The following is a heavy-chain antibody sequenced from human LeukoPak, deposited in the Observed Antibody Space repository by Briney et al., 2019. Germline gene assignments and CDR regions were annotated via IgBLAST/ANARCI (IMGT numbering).Heavy chain of an antibody. CDR2: INYSGTT. CDR3: ATPGKAAEGSFYYYGVDV. D-gene: IGHD6-13*01. Sequence: SETLSLTRTVSGGSISSTIYYWGWIRQPPGKGLEWIGSINYSGTTYYNPSLKSRVTISVDTSKNQFSLKLRSVTGADTAVYYCATPGKAAEGSFYYYGVDVWGQGTTVTVSS. J-gene: IGHJ6*02. CDR1: GGSISSTIYY. V-gene: IGHV4-39*01.